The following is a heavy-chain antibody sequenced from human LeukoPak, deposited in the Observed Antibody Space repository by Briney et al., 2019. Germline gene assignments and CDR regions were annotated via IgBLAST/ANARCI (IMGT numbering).Heavy chain of an antibody. CDR3: AILRDGSGWTGWFDP. J-gene: IGHJ5*02. D-gene: IGHD6-19*01. Sequence: GGSLRLSCAASGFTFSSYGMHWVRQAPGKGLEWVAFIRYDGSNKYYADSVKGRFTISRDNSKNTLYLQMNSLRAEDTAVYYCAILRDGSGWTGWFDPWGQGTLVTVSS. V-gene: IGHV3-30*02. CDR1: GFTFSSYG. CDR2: IRYDGSNK.